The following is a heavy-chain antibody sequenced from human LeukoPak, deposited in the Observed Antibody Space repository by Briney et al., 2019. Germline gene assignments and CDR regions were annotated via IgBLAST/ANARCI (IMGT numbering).Heavy chain of an antibody. J-gene: IGHJ4*02. V-gene: IGHV4-34*01. CDR3: TKHGEYDY. D-gene: IGHD2/OR15-2a*01. CDR2: INPTAST. CDR1: GGSFRGYY. Sequence: PSEALSLTCAVYGGSFRGYYWSWIRQSPGKGLEWIGEINPTASTTYNPSFTSRVTISVDTSKTQFSLKLTSVTAADAAVYYWTKHGEYDYWGQGTLVTVSS.